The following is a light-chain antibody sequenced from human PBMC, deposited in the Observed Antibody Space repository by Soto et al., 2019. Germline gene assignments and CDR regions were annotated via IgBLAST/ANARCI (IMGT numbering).Light chain of an antibody. CDR1: QSVSSSY. V-gene: IGKV3-20*01. J-gene: IGKJ1*01. CDR2: GAS. CDR3: QQYGSSPWT. Sequence: EIVLTQSPGPLSLSPGERATLSCRASQSVSSSYLAWYQQKPGQAPRLIIYGASSRATGIPDRFSGSWSGTDCTLTISRLEPEDVAVYYCQQYGSSPWTFGQGTKVDIK.